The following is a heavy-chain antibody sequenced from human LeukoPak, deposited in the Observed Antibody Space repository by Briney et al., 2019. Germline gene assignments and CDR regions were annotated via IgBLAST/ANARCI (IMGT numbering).Heavy chain of an antibody. CDR1: GYTFTSYY. V-gene: IGHV1-46*01. D-gene: IGHD3-9*01. J-gene: IGHJ4*02. CDR2: INPSGGST. CDR3: AKDLDYDILTGDFDY. Sequence: ASVKVSCKASGYTFTSYYMHWVRQAPGQGLEWMGIINPSGGSTSYAQKFQGRVTMTRDTSTSTVYMELSSLRSEDTAVYFCAKDLDYDILTGDFDYWGQGTLVTVSS.